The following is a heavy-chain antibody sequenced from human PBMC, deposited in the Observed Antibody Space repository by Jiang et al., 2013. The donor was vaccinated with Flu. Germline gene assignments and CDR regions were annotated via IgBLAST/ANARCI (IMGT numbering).Heavy chain of an antibody. J-gene: IGHJ5*02. CDR2: IYYSGRT. CDR1: GASISSYY. D-gene: IGHD3-10*01. Sequence: GLVKPSETLSLTCTVSGASISSYYWSWIRQPPGKGLEWIGYIYYSGRTDYNPSLKSRVTISVDTSKNQFSLKLSSVTAADTAVYYCARKSGRGFDPWGQGTLVTVSS. CDR3: ARKSGRGFDP. V-gene: IGHV4-59*08.